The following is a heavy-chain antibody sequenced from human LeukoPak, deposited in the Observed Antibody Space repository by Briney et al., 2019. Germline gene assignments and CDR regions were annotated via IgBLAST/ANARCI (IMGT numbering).Heavy chain of an antibody. CDR3: ARGLGLVGDY. D-gene: IGHD1-26*01. CDR2: INHSGST. Sequence: SETLSLTCAVYGGSFSGYYWSWIRQPPGKGLEWIGEINHSGSTNYNPSLKSRVTICVDTSKNQFSLKLSSVTAADTAVYYCARGLGLVGDYWGQGTLVTVSS. J-gene: IGHJ4*02. CDR1: GGSFSGYY. V-gene: IGHV4-34*01.